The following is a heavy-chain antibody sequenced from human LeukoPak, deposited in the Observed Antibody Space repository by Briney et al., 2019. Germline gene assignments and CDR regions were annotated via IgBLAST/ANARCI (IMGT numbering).Heavy chain of an antibody. CDR3: ARAYGSGSYRDAFDI. CDR1: GYTFTSYY. Sequence: ASVKVSCKASGYTFTSYYMHWVRQAPGQGLEWMGIINPSGGSTSYAQKFQGRVTMTRDTSTSTVYMELSSLRSEDTAVHYCARAYGSGSYRDAFDIWGQGTMVTVSS. CDR2: INPSGGST. J-gene: IGHJ3*02. D-gene: IGHD3-10*01. V-gene: IGHV1-46*01.